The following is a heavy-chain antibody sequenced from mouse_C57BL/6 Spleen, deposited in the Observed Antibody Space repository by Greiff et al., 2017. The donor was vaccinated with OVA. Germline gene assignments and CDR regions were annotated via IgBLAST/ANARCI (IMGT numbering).Heavy chain of an antibody. J-gene: IGHJ4*01. CDR3: VRQYGFYAMDY. CDR2: IRSKSNNYAT. Sequence: EVQRVESGGGLVQPKGSLKLSCAASGFSFNTYAMNWVRQAPGKGLEWVARIRSKSNNYATYYADSVKDRFTISRDDSESMLYLQMNNLKTDDTAMYYCVRQYGFYAMDYWGQGTSVTVSS. CDR1: GFSFNTYA. V-gene: IGHV10-1*01. D-gene: IGHD1-1*01.